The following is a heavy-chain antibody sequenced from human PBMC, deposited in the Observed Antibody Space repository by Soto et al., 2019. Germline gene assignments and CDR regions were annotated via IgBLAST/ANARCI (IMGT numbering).Heavy chain of an antibody. CDR1: GDSYSISTYS. CDR3: AGMPYTSGLRFDP. Sequence: SETLSLTCNMSGDSYSISTYSWSWIRPPPGKALQWIGFIYQSGVTSYNPSLASRVSISLDRSNNQCSLKLKSVTAADTAVYFCAGMPYTSGLRFDPWGPGTLATVSS. V-gene: IGHV4-30-2*01. CDR2: IYQSGVT. D-gene: IGHD6-19*01. J-gene: IGHJ5*02.